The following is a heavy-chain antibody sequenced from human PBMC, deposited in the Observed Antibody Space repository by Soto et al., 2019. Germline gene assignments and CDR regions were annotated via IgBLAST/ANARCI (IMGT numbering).Heavy chain of an antibody. CDR1: GFTFSSYA. Sequence: DVQLLESGGGLVQPGGSLRLSCAASGFTFSSYAMSWVRQAPGKGLEWVSAISATGGSAFYADSVKGRFTISRDNSKNTVFLQIAGLLTEDTAVYYCAKGTTAVYCFDFWGQGTLVTVSS. J-gene: IGHJ4*02. CDR2: ISATGGSA. CDR3: AKGTTAVYCFDF. D-gene: IGHD2-15*01. V-gene: IGHV3-23*01.